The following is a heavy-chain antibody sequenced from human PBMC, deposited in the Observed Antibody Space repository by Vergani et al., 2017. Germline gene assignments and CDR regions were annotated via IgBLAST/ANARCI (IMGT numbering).Heavy chain of an antibody. J-gene: IGHJ6*02. CDR1: GFTFSGSA. CDR2: IRSKANSYAT. Sequence: EVQLVESGGGLVQPGGSLKLSCAASGFTFSGSAMHWVRQASGKGLEWVGRIRSKANSYATAYAASVKGRFTISRDDSKNTAYLQMNSLKTEDTAVYYCARDRRGYSYGYLVTGNYGMDVWGQGTTVTVSS. D-gene: IGHD5-18*01. CDR3: ARDRRGYSYGYLVTGNYGMDV. V-gene: IGHV3-73*02.